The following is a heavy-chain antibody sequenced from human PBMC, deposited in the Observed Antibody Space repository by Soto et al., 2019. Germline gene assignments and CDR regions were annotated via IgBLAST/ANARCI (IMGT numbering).Heavy chain of an antibody. CDR2: IYYAGNT. D-gene: IGHD2-2*01. Sequence: SETLSLTCTVFGDSITGYYWSWIRQPPGKGLEWIGYIYYAGNTDYSPSLKSRVTISVDTSKNQFSLKLRSVTAADTAVYYCARSSDCGGTSCYDYWGPGSLVTVSS. CDR3: ARSSDCGGTSCYDY. V-gene: IGHV4-59*01. J-gene: IGHJ4*02. CDR1: GDSITGYY.